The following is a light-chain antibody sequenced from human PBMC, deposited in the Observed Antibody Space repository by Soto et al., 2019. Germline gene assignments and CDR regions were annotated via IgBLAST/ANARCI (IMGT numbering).Light chain of an antibody. J-gene: IGLJ2*01. CDR2: EVY. V-gene: IGLV2-8*01. CDR3: SANAGSYNTFA. CDR1: SSDIGAYNF. Sequence: QSALTQPPSASGSPGQSVTISCTGSSSDIGAYNFVSWYQQHPGKAPKVIISEVYKRPSGVPSRFSGSKSGNTASLTISGLRADDEADYYCSANAGSYNTFAFGGGTKLTVL.